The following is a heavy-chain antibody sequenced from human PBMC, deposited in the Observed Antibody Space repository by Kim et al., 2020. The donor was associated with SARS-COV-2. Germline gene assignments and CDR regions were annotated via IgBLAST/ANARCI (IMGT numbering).Heavy chain of an antibody. D-gene: IGHD2-21*01. CDR3: ARSGLYGMDV. Sequence: PTYAQGFTGRFVFSLDTSVSTAYLQISSLKAEDTAVYYCARSGLYGMDVWGQGTTVTVSS. V-gene: IGHV7-4-1*02. J-gene: IGHJ6*02. CDR2: P.